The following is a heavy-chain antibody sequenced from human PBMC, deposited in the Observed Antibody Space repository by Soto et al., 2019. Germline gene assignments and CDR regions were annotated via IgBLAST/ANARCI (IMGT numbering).Heavy chain of an antibody. Sequence: AASVKVSCKASGYTFTSYDINWVRQATGQGLEWMGWMNPNSGNTGYAQKFQGRVTMTRNASISTAYMELSSLRSEDTAVYYCARSGPYCSGGSCYGYWGQGTLVTASS. J-gene: IGHJ4*02. CDR2: MNPNSGNT. CDR1: GYTFTSYD. V-gene: IGHV1-8*01. CDR3: ARSGPYCSGGSCYGY. D-gene: IGHD2-15*01.